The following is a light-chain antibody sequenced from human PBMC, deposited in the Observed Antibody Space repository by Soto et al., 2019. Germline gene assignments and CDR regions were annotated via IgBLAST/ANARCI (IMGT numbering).Light chain of an antibody. V-gene: IGKV2-28*01. CDR2: LGS. Sequence: IVMTQSPLSLAVTPGEPSSISCRSSQSLLHSNGYNYLDWYLQKPGQSPQLLIYLGSYRASGVPDRFSGSGSGTDFTLAISRVEAEDVGVYFCMQALQTPAFGQGTRLEI. J-gene: IGKJ5*01. CDR1: QSLLHSNGYNY. CDR3: MQALQTPA.